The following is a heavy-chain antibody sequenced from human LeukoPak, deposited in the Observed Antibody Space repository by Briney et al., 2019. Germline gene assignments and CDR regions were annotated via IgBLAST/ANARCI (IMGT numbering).Heavy chain of an antibody. V-gene: IGHV1-69*04. Sequence: GASVKVSCKASGGTFSSYAISWVRQAPGQGLEWMGRIIPILGIANYAQKLQGRVTMTTDTSTSTAYMELRSLRSDDTAVYYCARSVGGSLDYWGQGTLVTVSS. CDR1: GGTFSSYA. D-gene: IGHD1-26*01. J-gene: IGHJ4*02. CDR3: ARSVGGSLDY. CDR2: IIPILGIA.